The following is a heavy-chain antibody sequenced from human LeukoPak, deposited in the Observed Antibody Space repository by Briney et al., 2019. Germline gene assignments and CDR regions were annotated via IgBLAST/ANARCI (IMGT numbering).Heavy chain of an antibody. D-gene: IGHD1-1*01. CDR3: AKGLKTTVGPYMGYHYYMDV. CDR2: IKQDGREK. Sequence: GGSLRLSCIDSGSTFRNYAMSWVRRAPGRGREGLANIKQDGREKYYVDSVKGRFTISRDNAKNSLYLQMNSLRAEDTAVYYCAKGLKTTVGPYMGYHYYMDVWGKGTTVTVSS. V-gene: IGHV3-7*03. CDR1: GSTFRNYA. J-gene: IGHJ6*03.